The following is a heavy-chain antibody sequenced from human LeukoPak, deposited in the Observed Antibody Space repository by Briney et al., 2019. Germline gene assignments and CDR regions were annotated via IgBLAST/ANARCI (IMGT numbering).Heavy chain of an antibody. CDR2: INHSGST. V-gene: IGHV4-34*01. CDR1: GGSFSGYY. CDR3: ARGLTAPAY. J-gene: IGHJ4*02. D-gene: IGHD6-13*01. Sequence: SETLSLTCAVYGGSFSGYYWSWIRQPPGQGLEWIAEINHSGSTNYNPSLKSRVTISLDTSKNQFSLKLNSVTAADTAVYYCARGLTAPAYWGQGTLVTVSS.